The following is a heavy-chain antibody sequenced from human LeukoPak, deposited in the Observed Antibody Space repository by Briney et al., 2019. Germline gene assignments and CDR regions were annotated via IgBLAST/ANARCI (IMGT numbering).Heavy chain of an antibody. Sequence: GGSLRLSCAASGFTVSSNYMSWVRQAPGKGLEWVSVIYSGGSTYYADSVKGRFTISRDNSKNTPYLQMNSLRAEDTAVYYCARDLNGRGPYYFDYWGQGTLVTVSS. CDR1: GFTVSSNY. J-gene: IGHJ4*02. CDR2: IYSGGST. CDR3: ARDLNGRGPYYFDY. D-gene: IGHD3-9*01. V-gene: IGHV3-66*01.